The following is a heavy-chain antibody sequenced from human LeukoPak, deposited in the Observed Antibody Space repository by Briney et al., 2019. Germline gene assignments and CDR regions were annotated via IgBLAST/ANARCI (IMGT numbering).Heavy chain of an antibody. CDR2: ISGSGGST. V-gene: IGHV3-23*01. D-gene: IGHD2-2*02. J-gene: IGHJ4*02. Sequence: GGSLRLSCAASGFTFNSYAMSWVRQAPGKGLEWVSAISGSGGSTYYADSVKGRFTISRDSSKNTLYLQMNSLTAEDTAVYYYAGYNCSSTTCYTGGFDYWGQGTLVTVSS. CDR1: GFTFNSYA. CDR3: AGYNCSSTTCYTGGFDY.